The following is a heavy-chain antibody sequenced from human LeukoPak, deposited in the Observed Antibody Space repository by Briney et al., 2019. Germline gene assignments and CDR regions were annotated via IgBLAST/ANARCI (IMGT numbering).Heavy chain of an antibody. CDR1: GYTLTELS. CDR2: FDPEGGET. V-gene: IGHV1-24*01. Sequence: ASVKVSCKVSGYTLTELSMHWVRQAPGKGLEWMGGFDPEGGETIYAQKFQGRVTMTEDTSTDTAYMELSSLRSEDTAVYYCATGGPLAAAGTGIDYWGQGTLVTVSS. CDR3: ATGGPLAAAGTGIDY. D-gene: IGHD6-13*01. J-gene: IGHJ4*02.